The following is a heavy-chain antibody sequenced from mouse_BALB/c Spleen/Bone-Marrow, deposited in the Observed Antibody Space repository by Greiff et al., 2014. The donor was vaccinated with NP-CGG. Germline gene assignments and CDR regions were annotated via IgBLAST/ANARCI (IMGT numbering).Heavy chain of an antibody. CDR3: VRKGSFGNYAMDY. J-gene: IGHJ4*01. CDR1: GFSLNSYG. Sequence: VKVVESGPGLVQPSQSLSITCTVSGFSLNSYGVHWVRQSPVKGLEWLGVIWSGGSTDYNAAFISRLSISKDNSKSQVFFKISSLQPNDTAIYYCVRKGSFGNYAMDYWGQGTSVTVSS. CDR2: IWSGGST. V-gene: IGHV2-2*02. D-gene: IGHD1-1*02.